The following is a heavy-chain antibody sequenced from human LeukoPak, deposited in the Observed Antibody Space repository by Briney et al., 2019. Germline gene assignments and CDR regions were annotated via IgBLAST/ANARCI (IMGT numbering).Heavy chain of an antibody. CDR2: VYQSGTT. CDR3: ARHGGTLGYFDN. D-gene: IGHD1-26*01. V-gene: IGHV4-59*08. CDR1: SGSISSYY. Sequence: NPSETLSLTCTISSGSISSYYWSWIRQPPGKGLEWIGYVYQSGTTSYNPSPKRRVTMSADSSKNQFSLRMTSVTAADTAVYYCARHGGTLGYFDNWGQGTLVTVSS. J-gene: IGHJ4*02.